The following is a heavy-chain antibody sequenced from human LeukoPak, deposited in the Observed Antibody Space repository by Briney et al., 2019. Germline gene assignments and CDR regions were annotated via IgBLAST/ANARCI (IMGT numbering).Heavy chain of an antibody. Sequence: SETLSLTCTVSGGSISSSSYYWGWIRQPQGKGLEWIGSIYYSGSTYYNPSLKSRVTISVDTSKNQFSLKLSSVTAADTAVYYCARHKHAYYYDSSGYFLDYWGQGTLVTVSS. CDR3: ARHKHAYYYDSSGYFLDY. J-gene: IGHJ4*02. V-gene: IGHV4-39*01. CDR1: GGSISSSSYY. CDR2: IYYSGST. D-gene: IGHD3-22*01.